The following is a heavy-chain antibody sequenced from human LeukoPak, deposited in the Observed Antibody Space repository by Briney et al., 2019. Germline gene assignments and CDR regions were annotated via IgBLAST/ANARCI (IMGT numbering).Heavy chain of an antibody. CDR2: INHNGST. D-gene: IGHD3-3*01. Sequence: SETLSLTCAVYGGSSSGYYWSWIRQPPGKGLEWIGEINHNGSTNYNPSLKSRVTISVDTSKNQFSLKLSSVTAADTAVYYCARGHYDFWSGPFVGYWGQGTLVTVSS. CDR3: ARGHYDFWSGPFVGY. V-gene: IGHV4-34*01. J-gene: IGHJ4*02. CDR1: GGSSSGYY.